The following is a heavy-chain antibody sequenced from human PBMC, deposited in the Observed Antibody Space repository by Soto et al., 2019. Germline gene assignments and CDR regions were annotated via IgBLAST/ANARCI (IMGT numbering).Heavy chain of an antibody. J-gene: IGHJ5*02. CDR3: VRVATGSYDWFDP. V-gene: IGHV3-74*03. CDR1: QFTFSRYW. Sequence: EVQLVESGGGLVQPGGALRLSCAASQFTFSRYWMHLVRQAPGKGLMWVSRINSDGSRTTYADSVKGRFTISRDNAKNTLFLQMNSLRAEDSAVYYCVRVATGSYDWFDPWGQGTRVTVSS. D-gene: IGHD1-26*01. CDR2: INSDGSRT.